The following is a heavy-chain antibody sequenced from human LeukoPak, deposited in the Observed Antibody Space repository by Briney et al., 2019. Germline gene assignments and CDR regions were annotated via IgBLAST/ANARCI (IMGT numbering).Heavy chain of an antibody. D-gene: IGHD3-9*01. CDR1: GASNSAYS. J-gene: IGHJ4*02. CDR3: ARHGRVSRYFNWLLYSIDH. Sequence: PSETLSLTCTVSGASNSAYSWSWIRQPPGKGLEWIGCIHYSGNTHCNPSLESRVTLSVDTSKNQFSLKLSSVTAADTAVYYCARHGRVSRYFNWLLYSIDHWGQGALVTVSS. CDR2: IHYSGNT. V-gene: IGHV4-59*08.